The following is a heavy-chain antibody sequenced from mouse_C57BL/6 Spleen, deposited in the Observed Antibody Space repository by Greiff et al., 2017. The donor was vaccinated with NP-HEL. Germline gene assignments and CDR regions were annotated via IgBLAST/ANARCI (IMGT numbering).Heavy chain of an antibody. D-gene: IGHD3-3*01. CDR3: ARRGPLPRAYYFDY. V-gene: IGHV1-50*01. CDR1: GYTFTSYW. J-gene: IGHJ2*01. CDR2: IDPSDSYT. Sequence: QVQLQQPGAELVKPGASVKLSCKASGYTFTSYWMQWVKQRPGQGLEWIGEIDPSDSYTNYNQKFKGKATLTVDTSSSTAYMQLSSLTSEDSAVYYCARRGPLPRAYYFDYWGQGTTLTVSS.